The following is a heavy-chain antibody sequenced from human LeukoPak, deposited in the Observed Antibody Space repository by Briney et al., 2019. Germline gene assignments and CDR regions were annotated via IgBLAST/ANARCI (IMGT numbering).Heavy chain of an antibody. CDR3: AKDSHSLWFGPYYYGMDV. CDR1: GFTFSSYV. Sequence: SGGSLRLSCAASGFTFSSYVMTWVRQAPGKGLEWVSAISGSGASTYYADSVKGRFIISRDNSKNTLYLQMNSLRAEDTAVYYCAKDSHSLWFGPYYYGMDVWGQGTTVTVSS. J-gene: IGHJ6*02. D-gene: IGHD3-10*01. CDR2: ISGSGAST. V-gene: IGHV3-23*01.